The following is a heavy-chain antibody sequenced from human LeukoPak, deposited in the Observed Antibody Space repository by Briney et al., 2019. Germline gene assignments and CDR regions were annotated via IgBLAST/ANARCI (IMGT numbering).Heavy chain of an antibody. CDR2: INPNSGDT. CDR1: TYTFTDNS. J-gene: IGHJ4*02. V-gene: IGHV1-2*02. Sequence: GASVKVSCKAPTYTFTDNSIHWVRQAPGQGPQWMGWINPNSGDTHYARNFQDRVTLTRDTSLSTAYMELTSLRSDDTAMYYCARENSFGSGSYIFDSWGQGTLVTVSS. D-gene: IGHD3-10*01. CDR3: ARENSFGSGSYIFDS.